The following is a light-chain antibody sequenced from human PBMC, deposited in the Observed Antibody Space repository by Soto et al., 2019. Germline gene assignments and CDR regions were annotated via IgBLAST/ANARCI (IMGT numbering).Light chain of an antibody. CDR1: SSDIGAYDY. J-gene: IGLJ1*01. CDR2: EVT. V-gene: IGLV2-14*01. CDR3: SSHAGSSAFYV. Sequence: SVLTQPPSVSAAPGQKVTISCSGSSSDIGAYDYVSWYQQYPGRVPKLLIHEVTNRPSGVSDRFSGSKSGNTASLTISGLQTEDEADYYCSSHAGSSAFYVFGTGTKVTVL.